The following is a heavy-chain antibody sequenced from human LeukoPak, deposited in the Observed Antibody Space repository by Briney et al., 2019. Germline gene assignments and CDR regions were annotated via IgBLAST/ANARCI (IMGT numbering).Heavy chain of an antibody. Sequence: ASVKVSCKASGGTFSSYAISWVRQAPGQGLEWMGGIMPISGTANYAQKFQGRVTITADKPTNTAYMELSSLRAEDTAVYYCAKGGGSSGRSYYFDYWGQGTLVTVSS. CDR2: IMPISGTA. CDR1: GGTFSSYA. V-gene: IGHV1-69*06. CDR3: AKGGGSSGRSYYFDY. D-gene: IGHD6-19*01. J-gene: IGHJ4*02.